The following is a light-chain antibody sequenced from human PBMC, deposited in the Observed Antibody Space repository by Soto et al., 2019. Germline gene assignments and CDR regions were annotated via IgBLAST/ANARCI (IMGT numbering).Light chain of an antibody. V-gene: IGKV1-5*01. CDR1: QIISSW. CDR2: DAS. J-gene: IGKJ1*01. CDR3: QQYNSYPWT. Sequence: IQMTQSPSTLSASVGDRVTITCRASQIISSWLAWYQQKPGKAPKLLIYDASSLESGVPSRFSGSGSGTEFTLTISSLQPDDFATYYCQQYNSYPWTFGQGTKVEIK.